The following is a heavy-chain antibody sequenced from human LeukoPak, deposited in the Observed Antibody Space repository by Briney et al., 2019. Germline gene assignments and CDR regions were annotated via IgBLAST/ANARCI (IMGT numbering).Heavy chain of an antibody. J-gene: IGHJ4*02. CDR1: GYTFTSYG. D-gene: IGHD6-19*01. CDR2: ISAYNGNT. CDR3: ARVPGSSSGWYGRVRYLDY. Sequence: ASVNVSCKASGYTFTSYGISWVRQAPGQGLEWMGWISAYNGNTNYAQKLQGRVTMTTDTSTSTAYMELRSLRSDDTAVYYCARVPGSSSGWYGRVRYLDYWGQGTLVTVSS. V-gene: IGHV1-18*01.